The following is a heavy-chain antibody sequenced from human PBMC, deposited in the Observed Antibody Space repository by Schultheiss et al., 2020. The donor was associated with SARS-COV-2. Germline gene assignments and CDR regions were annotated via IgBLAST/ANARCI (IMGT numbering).Heavy chain of an antibody. CDR1: GDSINSFY. CDR3: ARDLSAAAGLFDP. CDR2: MYYSGST. Sequence: SETLSLTCTVSGDSINSFYWSWIRQPPGKGLEWIGYMYYSGSTDYNPSLNSRVTISIDTSKNQFSLKLSSVTAADTAVYYCARDLSAAAGLFDPWGQGTLVTVSS. D-gene: IGHD6-13*01. V-gene: IGHV4-59*01. J-gene: IGHJ5*02.